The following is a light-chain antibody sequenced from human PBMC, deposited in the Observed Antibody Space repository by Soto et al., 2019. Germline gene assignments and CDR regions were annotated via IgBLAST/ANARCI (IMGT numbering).Light chain of an antibody. Sequence: DIQLTQSPSSLSASVGDRITITCRASQSISTYLNWYQQKPGEAPTLLVYDSSTLQSGVPSRFSGSGFGAEFTLTVSSLQPEDFANYYCQQSYSNPTWTFGQGTKVEIK. CDR2: DSS. J-gene: IGKJ1*01. CDR3: QQSYSNPTWT. V-gene: IGKV1-39*01. CDR1: QSISTY.